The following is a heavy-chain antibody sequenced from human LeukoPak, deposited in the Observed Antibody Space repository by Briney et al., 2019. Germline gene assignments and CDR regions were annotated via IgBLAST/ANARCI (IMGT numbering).Heavy chain of an antibody. Sequence: PGGSLRLSCATSGFIFSHHGMNWVRQAPGKGLEWVSGIRADAVTTYYADSVKGRFTISGDNSKNSLYLQMNSLRAEDTAVYYCAKCILTGYYKGYMDVWGKGTTVTISS. J-gene: IGHJ6*03. CDR3: AKCILTGYYKGYMDV. V-gene: IGHV3-23*01. CDR1: GFIFSHHG. D-gene: IGHD3-9*01. CDR2: IRADAVTT.